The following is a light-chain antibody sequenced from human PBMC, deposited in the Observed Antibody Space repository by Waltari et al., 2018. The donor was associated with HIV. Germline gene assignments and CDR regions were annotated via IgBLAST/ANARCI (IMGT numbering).Light chain of an antibody. CDR1: QNINSY. CDR2: GAS. CDR3: QQSYSLPLT. V-gene: IGKV1-39*01. Sequence: DIQMTQSPSSLSASVGDRVTITCRASQNINSYLNWYQQKPREAPKLLIYGASSLQSGVPSRFSGSGSGTHFTLTINSLQPEDFASYYCQQSYSLPLTFGGGTKVEI. J-gene: IGKJ4*01.